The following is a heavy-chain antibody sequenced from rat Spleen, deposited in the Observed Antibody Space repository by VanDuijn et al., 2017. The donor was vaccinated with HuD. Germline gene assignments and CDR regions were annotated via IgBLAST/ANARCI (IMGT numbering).Heavy chain of an antibody. V-gene: IGHV5-22*01. D-gene: IGHD1-7*01. CDR1: GFTFSNYY. CDR2: IIYDGSTS. Sequence: EVQLAESGGGLVQPGRSMKLSCAASGFTFSNYYMAWVRQAPTKGLEWVGTIIYDGSTSYYRDSVKGRFTISRDIAKRTLYLQMNSLRSEDTATYYCAKDDAWGQGVMVTVSS. CDR3: AKDDA. J-gene: IGHJ2*01.